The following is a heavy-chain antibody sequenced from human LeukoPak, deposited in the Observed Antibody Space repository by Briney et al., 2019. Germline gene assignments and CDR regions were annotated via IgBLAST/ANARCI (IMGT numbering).Heavy chain of an antibody. J-gene: IGHJ6*02. CDR1: GYTFNRYF. CDR3: ARAPGGIAVAGQTTYYYYGMDV. V-gene: IGHV1-2*02. Sequence: ASVKVSCKASGYTFNRYFLHLVRQAPGPRLEVIGLINPYNCCTNYAQKFQGRVTMTRDTSISTAYMELSRLRSDDTAVYYCARAPGGIAVAGQTTYYYYGMDVWGQGTTVTVSS. D-gene: IGHD6-19*01. CDR2: INPYNCCT.